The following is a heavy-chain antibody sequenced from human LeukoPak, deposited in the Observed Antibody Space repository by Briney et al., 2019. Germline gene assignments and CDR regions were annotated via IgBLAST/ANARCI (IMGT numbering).Heavy chain of an antibody. CDR3: ARDTGFLSSGSYQAPFDY. Sequence: PGRSLRLSCAASGFTFSSYAMHWVRQAPGKGLEWVAIISYDGSNKYYADSVKGRFTISRDNSKNTLYLQMNSLRAEDTAVYYCARDTGFLSSGSYQAPFDYWGQGTLVTVSS. V-gene: IGHV3-30-3*01. D-gene: IGHD1-26*01. CDR2: ISYDGSNK. J-gene: IGHJ4*02. CDR1: GFTFSSYA.